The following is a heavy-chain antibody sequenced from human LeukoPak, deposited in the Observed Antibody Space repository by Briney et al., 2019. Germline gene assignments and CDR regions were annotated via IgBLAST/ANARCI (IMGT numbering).Heavy chain of an antibody. CDR2: ITGRSDKT. Sequence: GGSLRLSCAASGFNFNKYDMTWARQAPGKGLEWVSTITGRSDKTYYTDSVKGRFVTSRDSSKDTLYLQMNSLRAEDTALYYCAKGGWLDDLGQGALVTVSS. J-gene: IGHJ4*02. D-gene: IGHD6-19*01. CDR1: GFNFNKYD. CDR3: AKGGWLDD. V-gene: IGHV3-23*01.